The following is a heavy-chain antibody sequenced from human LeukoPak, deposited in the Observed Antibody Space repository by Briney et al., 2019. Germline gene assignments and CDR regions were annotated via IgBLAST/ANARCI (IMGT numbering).Heavy chain of an antibody. Sequence: SETLSLTCRVSGASISTYYWSWIRQPVGKGLEWIGQIKTTGSTHYNSSLESRVTMSLDTSKKEFSLNLTSVTAADTAVCYCAKVAMYYYGSETYCFFDDWGQGILVTVSS. CDR3: AKVAMYYYGSETYCFFDD. J-gene: IGHJ4*02. D-gene: IGHD3-10*01. CDR2: IKTTGST. V-gene: IGHV4-4*07. CDR1: GASISTYY.